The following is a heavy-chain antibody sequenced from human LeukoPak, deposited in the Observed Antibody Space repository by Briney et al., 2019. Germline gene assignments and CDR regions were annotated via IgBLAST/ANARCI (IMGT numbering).Heavy chain of an antibody. CDR2: IYHSGST. J-gene: IGHJ4*02. D-gene: IGHD3-22*01. CDR1: GGSISSSNW. V-gene: IGHV4-4*02. Sequence: PSGTLSLTCAVSGGSISSSNWWSWVRQPPGKGLEWIGEIYHSGSTNYNPSLKSRVTISVDTSKNQFSLKLSSVTAADTAVYYCARGPLDYDSSGNFDYWGQGTLVTVSS. CDR3: ARGPLDYDSSGNFDY.